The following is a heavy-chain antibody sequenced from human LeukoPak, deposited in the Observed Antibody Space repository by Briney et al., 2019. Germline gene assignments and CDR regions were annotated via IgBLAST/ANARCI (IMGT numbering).Heavy chain of an antibody. CDR1: GFTFSSYG. J-gene: IGHJ4*02. CDR2: ISGSGGST. CDR3: ARDLSGVTGYTYGRGIDY. Sequence: GGSLRLSCAASGFTFSSYGMSWVRQAPGKGLEWVSAISGSGGSTYYADSVKGRFTISRDNAKTSLYLQMNSLRAEDTAVYYCARDLSGVTGYTYGRGIDYWGQGTLVTVSS. D-gene: IGHD5-18*01. V-gene: IGHV3-23*01.